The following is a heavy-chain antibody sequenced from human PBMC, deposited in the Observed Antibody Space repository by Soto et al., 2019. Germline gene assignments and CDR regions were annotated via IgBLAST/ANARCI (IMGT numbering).Heavy chain of an antibody. J-gene: IGHJ4*02. CDR2: IKQDGSEQ. V-gene: IGHV3-7*01. Sequence: GGSLRLSCAASGFTFNTYWMSWVRQAPGKGLEWVASIKQDGSEQFFVDSVKGRFTISRDNARNSLYLQMNSLRAEDTALYYCATERRGYSYRGFDSWGQGTPVTVSS. D-gene: IGHD5-18*01. CDR1: GFTFNTYW. CDR3: ATERRGYSYRGFDS.